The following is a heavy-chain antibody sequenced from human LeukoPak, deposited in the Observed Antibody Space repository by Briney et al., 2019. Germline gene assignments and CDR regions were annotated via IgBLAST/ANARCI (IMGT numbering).Heavy chain of an antibody. D-gene: IGHD6-13*01. Sequence: PGGSLRLSCAASGFTFSSYAMHWVRQAPGKGLEWVAVISFDGSNKYYADSVKGRFTISRDNAKNSLYLQMNSLRAEDTALYYCAKDMYSSSWYYYYMDVWGKGTTVTISS. J-gene: IGHJ6*03. CDR1: GFTFSSYA. CDR2: ISFDGSNK. V-gene: IGHV3-30*04. CDR3: AKDMYSSSWYYYYMDV.